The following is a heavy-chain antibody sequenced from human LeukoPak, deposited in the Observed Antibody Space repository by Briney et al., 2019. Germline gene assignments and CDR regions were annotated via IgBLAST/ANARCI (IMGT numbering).Heavy chain of an antibody. D-gene: IGHD3-3*01. CDR1: GFTFSRNW. J-gene: IGHJ6*03. Sequence: PGGSLRLSCAASGFTFSRNWMSWVRQAPGKGLEWVANIKEDGSEKYYVDSVKGRLTISRDNAKNSLYLQMNSLRAEDTAVYYCAIVTTIFGVLKYYYYMDVWGKGTTVTVSS. V-gene: IGHV3-7*01. CDR3: AIVTTIFGVLKYYYYMDV. CDR2: IKEDGSEK.